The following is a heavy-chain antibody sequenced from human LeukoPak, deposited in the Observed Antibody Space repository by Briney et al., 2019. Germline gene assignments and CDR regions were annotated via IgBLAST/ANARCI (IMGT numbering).Heavy chain of an antibody. CDR2: IYYSGST. D-gene: IGHD1-1*01. V-gene: IGHV4-59*12. J-gene: IGHJ3*02. CDR1: SDSISSYY. Sequence: SETLSLTCTVSSDSISSYYWSWIRQPPGKGLEWIGYIYYSGSTNYNPSLKSRVTISVDTSKNQFSLKLSSVTAADTAVYYCAREERSGNAFDIWGQGTMVTVSS. CDR3: AREERSGNAFDI.